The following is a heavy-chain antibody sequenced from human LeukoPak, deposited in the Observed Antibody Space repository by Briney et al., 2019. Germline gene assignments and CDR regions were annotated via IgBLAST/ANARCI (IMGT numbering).Heavy chain of an antibody. J-gene: IGHJ3*02. CDR2: IYYSGST. D-gene: IGHD1-7*01. CDR3: AREAPELAFDI. V-gene: IGHV4-59*01. CDR1: GGSISSYY. Sequence: SETLSLTCTVSGGSISSYYWSWIRQPPGKGLEWIGYIYYSGSTNYNPSLKSRVTISVDTSKNQFSLKLSSVTAADTAVYYCAREAPELAFDIWGQGTMVTVSS.